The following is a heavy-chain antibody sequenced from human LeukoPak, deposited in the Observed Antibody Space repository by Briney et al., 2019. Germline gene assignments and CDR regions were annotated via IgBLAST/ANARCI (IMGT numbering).Heavy chain of an antibody. J-gene: IGHJ6*02. V-gene: IGHV3-23*01. D-gene: IGHD3-9*01. CDR1: GFTFSSYA. Sequence: GGSLRLSCAASGFTFSSYAMSWVRQAPGKGLEWVSGISGGGASTYYADSVRGRFTISRDNSKNTLYLQMNSLRAEDTAVYYCAKEWTYYDILTDLNYYYGMDVWGQGTTVTVSS. CDR3: AKEWTYYDILTDLNYYYGMDV. CDR2: ISGGGAST.